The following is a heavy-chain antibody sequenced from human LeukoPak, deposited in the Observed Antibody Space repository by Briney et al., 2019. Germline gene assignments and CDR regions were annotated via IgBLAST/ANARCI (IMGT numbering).Heavy chain of an antibody. CDR3: ARDDDYGGNYYFDY. CDR2: INPNSGGT. V-gene: IGHV1-2*02. CDR1: GYTFTGYY. J-gene: IGHJ4*02. D-gene: IGHD4-23*01. Sequence: ASVKVSCKASGYTFTGYYMHWVRQAPGQGLEWMGWINPNSGGTNYAQEFQGRVTMTRDTSISTAYMELSRLRSDDTAVYYCARDDDYGGNYYFDYWGQGTLVTVSS.